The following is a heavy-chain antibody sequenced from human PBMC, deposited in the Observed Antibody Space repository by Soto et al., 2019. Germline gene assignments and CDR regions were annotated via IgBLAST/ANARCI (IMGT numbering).Heavy chain of an antibody. Sequence: ASVKVSCKASGYTFTSYYMHWVRQAPGQGLEWMGIINPSGGSTSYAQKFQGRVTMTRDTSTSTVYMELSSLISEDTAVYYCARDTSKSGRWLQFWDYYYYGMDVWGQGTTVTVSS. V-gene: IGHV1-46*01. CDR1: GYTFTSYY. CDR3: ARDTSKSGRWLQFWDYYYYGMDV. CDR2: INPSGGST. J-gene: IGHJ6*02. D-gene: IGHD5-12*01.